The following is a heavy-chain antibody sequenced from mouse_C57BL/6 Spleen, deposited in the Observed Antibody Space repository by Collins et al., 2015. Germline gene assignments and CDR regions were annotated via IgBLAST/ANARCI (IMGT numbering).Heavy chain of an antibody. CDR1: GYTFTTYG. J-gene: IGHJ1*03. CDR3: ARYPTVGTYWYFDV. D-gene: IGHD1-1*01. V-gene: IGHV9-3*01. Sequence: QIQLVQSGPELKKPGETVKISCKASGYTFTTYGMSWVKQAPGKGLKWMGWINTYSGVPTYADDFKGRFAFSLETSASTAYLQINNLKNEDTATYFCARYPTVGTYWYFDVWGTGTTVTVSS. CDR2: INTYSGVP.